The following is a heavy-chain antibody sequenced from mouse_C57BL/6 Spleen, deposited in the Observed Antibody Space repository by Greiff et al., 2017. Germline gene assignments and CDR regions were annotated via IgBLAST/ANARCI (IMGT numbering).Heavy chain of an antibody. CDR1: GYTFTGYW. CDR3: ARSPDGYYYFDY. V-gene: IGHV1-7*01. Sequence: VQLQQSGAELAKPGDSVKLSCKASGYTFTGYWMHWVKQRPGQGLEWIGYINPSRGYTKYNQKFKDKATLTADKSSSTAYMQLSSLTYEYSAVYYCARSPDGYYYFDYWGQGTTLTVSS. CDR2: INPSRGYT. D-gene: IGHD2-3*01. J-gene: IGHJ2*01.